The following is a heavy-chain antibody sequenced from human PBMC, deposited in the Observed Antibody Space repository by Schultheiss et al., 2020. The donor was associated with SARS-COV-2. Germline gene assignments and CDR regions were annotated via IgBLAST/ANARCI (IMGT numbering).Heavy chain of an antibody. CDR2: MNPNSGNT. J-gene: IGHJ6*02. D-gene: IGHD3-3*01. CDR3: ARLGILVPNPGILLYYGMDV. V-gene: IGHV1-8*01. CDR1: GYTFTSYD. Sequence: ASVKVSCKASGYTFTSYDINWVRQATGQGLEWMGWMNPNSGNTGYAQKFQGRVTMTRNTSISTAYMELSSLRSEDTAVYYCARLGILVPNPGILLYYGMDVWGQGTTVTVSS.